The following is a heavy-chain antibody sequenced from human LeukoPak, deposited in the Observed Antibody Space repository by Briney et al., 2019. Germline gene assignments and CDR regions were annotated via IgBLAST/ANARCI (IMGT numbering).Heavy chain of an antibody. CDR3: ATDGAYGLTH. Sequence: GGSLRLSCAASGVSFSTTWMHWVRQVPGKGLMWVSHVSSDGSRTYADSVKGRFTASRDNNKDMVYLQMSSLRAEDTAVYYCATDGAYGLTHWGQGTLVTVSS. CDR1: GVSFSTTW. CDR2: VSSDGSRT. D-gene: IGHD3-16*01. V-gene: IGHV3-74*01. J-gene: IGHJ4*02.